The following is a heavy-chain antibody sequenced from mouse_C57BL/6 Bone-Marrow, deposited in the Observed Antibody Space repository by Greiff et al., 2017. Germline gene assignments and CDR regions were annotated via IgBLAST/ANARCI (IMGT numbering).Heavy chain of an antibody. D-gene: IGHD2-4*01. CDR3: TRMDYDGGAVAY. V-gene: IGHV14-1*01. CDR2: IDPEDGDT. J-gene: IGHJ3*01. CDR1: GFNIKDYY. Sequence: VQLQQSGAELVRPGASVKLSCTASGFNIKDYYMHWVKQRPEQGLEWIGRIDPEDGDTEYAPKFQGKATMTADTSSNPAYLQLSSLTSEDTAVYDCTRMDYDGGAVAYWGQGTLVTVSA.